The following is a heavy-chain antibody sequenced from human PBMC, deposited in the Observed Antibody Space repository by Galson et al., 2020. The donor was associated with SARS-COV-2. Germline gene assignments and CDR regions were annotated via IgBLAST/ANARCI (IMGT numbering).Heavy chain of an antibody. Sequence: GGSLRLSCAASGFTFSSYGMHWVRQAPGKGLEWVAFIRYDGSNKYYADSVKGRFTISRDNSKNTLYLQMNSLRAEDTAVYYCAKDFEDKQWLAPGNFDYWGQGTLVTVSS. V-gene: IGHV3-30*02. CDR3: AKDFEDKQWLAPGNFDY. J-gene: IGHJ4*02. CDR2: IRYDGSNK. D-gene: IGHD6-19*01. CDR1: GFTFSSYG.